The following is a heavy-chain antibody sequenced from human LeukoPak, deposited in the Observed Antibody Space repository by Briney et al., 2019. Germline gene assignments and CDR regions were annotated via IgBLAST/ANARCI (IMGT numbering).Heavy chain of an antibody. V-gene: IGHV4-38-2*02. CDR2: IYHSGST. J-gene: IGHJ4*02. CDR3: ARLRNGYNEFDY. D-gene: IGHD5-24*01. CDR1: GYSISSGYY. Sequence: SETLSLTCTVSGYSISSGYYWGWIRQPPGKGLEWIGSIYHSGSTYYNPSLKSRVTISVDTSKNQFSLKLSSVTAADTAVYYCARLRNGYNEFDYWGQGTLVTVSS.